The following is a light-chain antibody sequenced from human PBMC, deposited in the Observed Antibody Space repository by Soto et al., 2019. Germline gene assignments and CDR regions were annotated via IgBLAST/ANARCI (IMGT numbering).Light chain of an antibody. CDR1: SSDVGGHNF. CDR2: GVS. Sequence: QSALTQPASVSGSPGQSIAISCTGTSSDVGGHNFVSWYQQHPGKAPTLMIYGVSNRPSGVSNRFSGSKSGNTASLTISGLQAEDEADYYCCSYTSSSTLLFGGGTKVTVL. J-gene: IGLJ2*01. CDR3: CSYTSSSTLL. V-gene: IGLV2-14*01.